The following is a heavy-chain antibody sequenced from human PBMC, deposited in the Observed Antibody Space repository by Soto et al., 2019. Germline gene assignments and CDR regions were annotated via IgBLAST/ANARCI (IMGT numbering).Heavy chain of an antibody. Sequence: QVQLQQWGAGLLKPSETLSLTCAVYGGSFSGYYWSWIRQPPGKGLEWIGEINHSGSTNYNPSLKSRVTISVDTSKNQFSLKLSSVTAADTAVYYCARGRYTAMVRGDYYYYGMDVWGQGTTVTVSS. CDR2: INHSGST. CDR1: GGSFSGYY. V-gene: IGHV4-34*01. CDR3: ARGRYTAMVRGDYYYYGMDV. D-gene: IGHD5-18*01. J-gene: IGHJ6*02.